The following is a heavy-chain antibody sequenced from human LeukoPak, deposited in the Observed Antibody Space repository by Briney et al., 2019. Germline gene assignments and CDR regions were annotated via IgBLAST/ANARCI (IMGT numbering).Heavy chain of an antibody. CDR2: IYSGGST. J-gene: IGHJ4*02. Sequence: PGGSLRLSCAASGFTFSSYAMSWVRQAPGKGLEWVSVIYSGGSTYYADSVKGRFTISRDNSKNTLYLQMNSLRAEDTAVYYCARGGTPPLAYYDYVWGSYEPLPALDYWGQGTLVTVSS. CDR3: ARGGTPPLAYYDYVWGSYEPLPALDY. D-gene: IGHD3-16*01. CDR1: GFTFSSYA. V-gene: IGHV3-66*01.